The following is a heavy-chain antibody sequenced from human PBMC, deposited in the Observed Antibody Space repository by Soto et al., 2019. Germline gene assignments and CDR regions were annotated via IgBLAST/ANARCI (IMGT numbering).Heavy chain of an antibody. J-gene: IGHJ4*02. Sequence: XLQLQESXXXXXKPSQTLSLTCAVSGGSISSGGYSWSWIRQPPGKGLEWIGYIYHSGSTYYNPSRKSRVTISVDRSKNHFTLKLSSVTAADTAVYYCARGAPVVNDYWGQGTLVTVSS. V-gene: IGHV4-30-2*01. CDR3: ARGAPVVNDY. CDR1: GGSISSGGYS. D-gene: IGHD3-22*01. CDR2: IYHSGST.